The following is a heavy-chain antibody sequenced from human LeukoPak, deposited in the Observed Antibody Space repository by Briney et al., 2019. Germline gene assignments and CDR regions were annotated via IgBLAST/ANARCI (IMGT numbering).Heavy chain of an antibody. CDR1: GGTFSSYA. Sequence: SVKVSCKASGGTFSSYAISWVRQAPGQGLEWMGGIIPIFGTANYAQKFQGRVTITTDESTSTAYMELSSLRSEDTAVYYCAGGHGYALNWFDPWGQGTLVTVSS. J-gene: IGHJ5*02. CDR2: IIPIFGTA. V-gene: IGHV1-69*05. D-gene: IGHD2-2*01. CDR3: AGGHGYALNWFDP.